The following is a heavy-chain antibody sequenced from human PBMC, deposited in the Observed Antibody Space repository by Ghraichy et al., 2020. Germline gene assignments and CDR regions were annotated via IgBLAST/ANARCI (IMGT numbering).Heavy chain of an antibody. D-gene: IGHD4-23*01. CDR3: ARESSCYGDNDFYY. Sequence: SVKVSCKASVGTFSRYAISWVRQAPGQGLEWMGGIIPIFGTANYAQKFQGRVTITADESTSTANMELSSLRSEETAVYYCARESSCYGDNDFYYWGQGTLVTFSS. CDR1: VGTFSRYA. V-gene: IGHV1-69*13. CDR2: IIPIFGTA. J-gene: IGHJ4*02.